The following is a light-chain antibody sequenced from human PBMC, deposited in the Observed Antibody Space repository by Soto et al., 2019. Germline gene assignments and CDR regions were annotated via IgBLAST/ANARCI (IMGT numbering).Light chain of an antibody. V-gene: IGLV2-14*01. Sequence: QSVLTQPASVSGSPGQSITISCTGTISDVGGYNYVSWYQQHPGKAPKLMIYDVSNRPSGVSNRFSGSKSGNTASLTISGLQAEDEADYYCSSYTSSSGYVFGTGTKVTVL. CDR3: SSYTSSSGYV. CDR2: DVS. CDR1: ISDVGGYNY. J-gene: IGLJ1*01.